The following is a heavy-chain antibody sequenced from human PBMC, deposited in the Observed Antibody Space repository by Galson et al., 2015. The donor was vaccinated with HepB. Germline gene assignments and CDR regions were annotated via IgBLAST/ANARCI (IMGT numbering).Heavy chain of an antibody. CDR2: IYPGDSDT. V-gene: IGHV5-51*01. Sequence: QSGAEVKKPGESLKISCKGSGYSFTSYWIGWVRQMPGKGLEWMGIIYPGDSDTRYSPSFQGQVTISADKSISTAYLQWSSLKASDTAMYYCARLHHRRHYYGSGSYCHFDYWGQGTLVTVSS. D-gene: IGHD3-10*01. CDR1: GYSFTSYW. J-gene: IGHJ4*02. CDR3: ARLHHRRHYYGSGSYCHFDY.